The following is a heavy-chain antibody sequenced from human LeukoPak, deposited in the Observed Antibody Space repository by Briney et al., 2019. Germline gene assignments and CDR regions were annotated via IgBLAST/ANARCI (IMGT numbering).Heavy chain of an antibody. J-gene: IGHJ4*02. Sequence: ASAKVSCKASGGTFSSYAISWVQQAPGQGLEWMGGIIPIFGTANYAQKFQGRVTITTDESTSTAYMELSSLRSEDTAVYYCASHLITFGGVIVRGYFDYWGQGTLVTVSS. CDR1: GGTFSSYA. V-gene: IGHV1-69*05. CDR3: ASHLITFGGVIVRGYFDY. CDR2: IIPIFGTA. D-gene: IGHD3-16*02.